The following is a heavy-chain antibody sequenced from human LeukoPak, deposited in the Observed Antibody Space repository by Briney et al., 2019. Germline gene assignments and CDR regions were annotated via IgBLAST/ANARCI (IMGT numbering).Heavy chain of an antibody. CDR3: ARQKRAAAGSFDI. D-gene: IGHD6-13*01. J-gene: IGHJ3*02. CDR1: GASISSYY. CDR2: ISYIGST. Sequence: PSETLSLTCTVSGASISSYYWNWIRQPPGKGLEWIGYISYIGSTNYNPSLQSRVTVSVDTSKNQFSLKLSSVTAADTAVYYCARQKRAAAGSFDIWGQGTMVTVSS. V-gene: IGHV4-59*08.